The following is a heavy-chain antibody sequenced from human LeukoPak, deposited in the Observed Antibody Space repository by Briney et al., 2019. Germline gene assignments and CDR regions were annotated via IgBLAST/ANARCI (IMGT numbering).Heavy chain of an antibody. CDR1: GFTFSSHW. Sequence: PGGSLRLSCAVSGFTFSSHWMHWVRQAPGKGLIWVSHINTDGSATRYADSVQGRFTISRDNAKNTLYLQMNSLRAEDTAVYYCARLSDDSSGYYDYWGQGALVTVSS. D-gene: IGHD3-22*01. J-gene: IGHJ4*02. CDR2: INTDGSAT. CDR3: ARLSDDSSGYYDY. V-gene: IGHV3-74*01.